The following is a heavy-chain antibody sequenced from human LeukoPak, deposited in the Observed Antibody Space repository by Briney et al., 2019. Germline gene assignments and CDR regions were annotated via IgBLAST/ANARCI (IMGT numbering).Heavy chain of an antibody. CDR3: ARDIAVAPGDAFDV. J-gene: IGHJ3*01. CDR2: IKQDGSEK. D-gene: IGHD6-19*01. CDR1: GFTFSSSW. V-gene: IGHV3-7*01. Sequence: GGSLRLSCAASGFTFSSSWMSWVRQAPGKGLEWVANIKQDGSEKYYVDSVKGRFSISRDNAKNSLYLQMNSLRAEDTAVYYCARDIAVAPGDAFDVWGQGTMVTVSS.